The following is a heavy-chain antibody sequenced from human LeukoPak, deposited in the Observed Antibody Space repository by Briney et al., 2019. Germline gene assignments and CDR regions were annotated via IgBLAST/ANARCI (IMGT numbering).Heavy chain of an antibody. CDR2: ISWDGGTT. J-gene: IGHJ6*03. Sequence: AGGSLRLSCAASGFSFVDYAMHWDRQAPGKGLEWVSLISWDGGTTYYADSVKGRFTISRDNSKDSLYLQMNSLRGEDTAFYYCTTHPDYSRSIYNMDVWGKGTPVTVSS. D-gene: IGHD6-13*01. V-gene: IGHV3-43D*04. CDR1: GFSFVDYA. CDR3: TTHPDYSRSIYNMDV.